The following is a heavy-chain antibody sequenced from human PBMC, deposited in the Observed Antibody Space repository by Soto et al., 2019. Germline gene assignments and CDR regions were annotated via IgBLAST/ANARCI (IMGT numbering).Heavy chain of an antibody. J-gene: IGHJ4*02. CDR2: ISSSSSYI. Sequence: GESLKISCAASGFTFSSYSMNWVRQAPGKGLEWVSSISSSSSYIYYADSVKGRFTISRDNAKNSLYLQMNSLRAEDTAVYYCAVQGYCSSTSCPKGDRDWGQGTLVTVSS. CDR3: AVQGYCSSTSCPKGDRD. CDR1: GFTFSSYS. V-gene: IGHV3-21*01. D-gene: IGHD2-2*01.